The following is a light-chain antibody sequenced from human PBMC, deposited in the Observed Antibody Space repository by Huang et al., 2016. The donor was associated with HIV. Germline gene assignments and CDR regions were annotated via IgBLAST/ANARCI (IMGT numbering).Light chain of an antibody. CDR1: PSLSSRY. CDR3: QQYGSSPPYT. Sequence: EIVLTQPPGTLSFSPGERATLSCRASPSLSSRYLAWYHQRPGQAPSILIYDASSSATGIPERFSGSGSGTDFTLTISRLEHEDFVVYYCQQYGSSPPYTFGQGTKLEIK. CDR2: DAS. J-gene: IGKJ2*01. V-gene: IGKV3-20*01.